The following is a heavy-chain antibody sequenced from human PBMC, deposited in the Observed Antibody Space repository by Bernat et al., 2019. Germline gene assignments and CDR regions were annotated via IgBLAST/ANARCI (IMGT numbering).Heavy chain of an antibody. CDR1: GFTFSDFS. CDR2: ISRISSHI. J-gene: IGHJ5*02. D-gene: IGHD4-4*01. CDR3: AGDPADSLTRNWFGP. V-gene: IGHV3-21*05. Sequence: EMPLVESGGGLVKPGGSLRLSCTASGFTFSDFSMNWVRQAPGKGLEWLSYISRISSHIYYADSVKVRCTISRDNAKSTLYLQMNSLRADDRAVYYCAGDPADSLTRNWFGPWGQGTLVTVSS.